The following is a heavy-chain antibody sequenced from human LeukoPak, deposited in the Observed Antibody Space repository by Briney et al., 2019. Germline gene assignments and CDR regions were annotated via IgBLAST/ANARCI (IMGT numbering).Heavy chain of an antibody. CDR3: ARGGCLVTTNSENWFDL. CDR2: ISHSGTT. Sequence: SETLSLTCAVYGGSFSGFYWSWVRQPPGKGLEWIGEISHSGTTYFNPSLKSRVTISVDRSKNQFSLKLSSVTAADTAAYYCARGGCLVTTNSENWFDLWGQRTLVTVSS. V-gene: IGHV4-34*01. D-gene: IGHD4-17*01. J-gene: IGHJ5*02. CDR1: GGSFSGFY.